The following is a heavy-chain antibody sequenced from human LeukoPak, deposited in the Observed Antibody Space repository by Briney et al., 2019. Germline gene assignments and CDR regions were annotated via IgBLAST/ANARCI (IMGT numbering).Heavy chain of an antibody. J-gene: IGHJ4*02. Sequence: ASVKVSCKASGYTFTGYYMHWVRQAPGQGLEWMGWINPNSGGTNYAQKFQGRVTMTRDTSISTAYMELSRLRSDDTAVYYCARSGIRVVGATNFDYWGQGTLVTVSS. CDR1: GYTFTGYY. D-gene: IGHD1-26*01. CDR3: ARSGIRVVGATNFDY. V-gene: IGHV1-2*02. CDR2: INPNSGGT.